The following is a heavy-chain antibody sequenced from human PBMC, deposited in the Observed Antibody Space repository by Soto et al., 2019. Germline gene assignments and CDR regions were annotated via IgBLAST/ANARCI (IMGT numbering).Heavy chain of an antibody. J-gene: IGHJ3*02. Sequence: GGSLRLSCAASGFTFSSYGMHWVRQAPGKGLEWVAVISYDGSNKYYADSVKGRFTISRDNSKNTLYLQMNSLRAEDTAVYYCAKDTGYYYDLMYAFDIWGQGTMVTVSS. CDR1: GFTFSSYG. D-gene: IGHD3-22*01. V-gene: IGHV3-30*18. CDR3: AKDTGYYYDLMYAFDI. CDR2: ISYDGSNK.